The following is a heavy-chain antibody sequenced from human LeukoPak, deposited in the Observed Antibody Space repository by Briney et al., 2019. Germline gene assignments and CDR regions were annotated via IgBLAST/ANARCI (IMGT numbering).Heavy chain of an antibody. CDR3: AKDTGSPADAITMEDNAFDI. J-gene: IGHJ3*02. V-gene: IGHV3-9*01. D-gene: IGHD3-3*01. Sequence: PGGSLRLSCAAAGFTFGSYSMNWVRQAPGRGLEWVSGISWSSGIIGYADSVKGRFTISRDNAKNSLYLQMESLRAEDTAVYYCAKDTGSPADAITMEDNAFDIWGQGTMATVSS. CDR1: GFTFGSYS. CDR2: ISWSSGII.